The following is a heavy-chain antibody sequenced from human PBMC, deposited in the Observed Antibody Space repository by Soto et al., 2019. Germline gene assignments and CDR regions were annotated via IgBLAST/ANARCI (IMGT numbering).Heavy chain of an antibody. D-gene: IGHD3-22*01. J-gene: IGHJ3*02. CDR3: ARGYYYDSGAYAFDI. Sequence: ASVKVSCKASGYTFTSYDINWVRQATGQGLEWMGWMNPNSGNTSYAQKFQGRVTMTRNTSISTAYMELSRLRSDDTAVYYCARGYYYDSGAYAFDIWGQGTMVTVSS. CDR2: MNPNSGNT. V-gene: IGHV1-8*01. CDR1: GYTFTSYD.